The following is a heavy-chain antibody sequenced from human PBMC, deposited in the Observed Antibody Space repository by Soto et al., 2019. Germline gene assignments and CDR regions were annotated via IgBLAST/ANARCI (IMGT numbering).Heavy chain of an antibody. CDR3: AKDRCGGDCYPHSYWYFDL. Sequence: QVQLVESGGGVVQPGRSLRLSCAASGFTFSSYGMHWVRQAPGKGLEWVAVISYDGSNKYYADSVKGRFTISRDNSKNTLYLQMNSLRAEDTAVYYCAKDRCGGDCYPHSYWYFDLWGRGTLVTVSS. V-gene: IGHV3-30*18. CDR1: GFTFSSYG. J-gene: IGHJ2*01. CDR2: ISYDGSNK. D-gene: IGHD2-21*02.